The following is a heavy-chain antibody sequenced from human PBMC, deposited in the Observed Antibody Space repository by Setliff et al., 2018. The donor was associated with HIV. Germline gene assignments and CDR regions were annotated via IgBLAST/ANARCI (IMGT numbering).Heavy chain of an antibody. CDR2: IYISGTT. Sequence: SETLSLTCTVSGGSISTSYWNWIRQPPGKGLEWIAYIYISGTTNYNPSLKSRVTISLDTSRNQFSLKLSSVTAADTAVYSCARLGGYYYGDAFDIWGQGTMVTVSS. CDR1: GGSISTSY. J-gene: IGHJ3*02. D-gene: IGHD3-22*01. V-gene: IGHV4-4*09. CDR3: ARLGGYYYGDAFDI.